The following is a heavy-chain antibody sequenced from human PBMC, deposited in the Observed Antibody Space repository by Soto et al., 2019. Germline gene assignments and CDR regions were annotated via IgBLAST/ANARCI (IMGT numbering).Heavy chain of an antibody. Sequence: EVQLVESGGGLVQPGESLRLSCAASGFTFTNYWMHWVRQAPGKGLVWVSRINPDGSIKSHADSVKGLFTTSRNNAKTTLYLQMSLLIAEDAAVYYCARVLRGYYYMVVWGKGNTFTAS. CDR1: GFTFTNYW. D-gene: IGHD4-17*01. V-gene: IGHV3-74*01. J-gene: IGHJ6*03. CDR2: INPDGSIK. CDR3: ARVLRGYYYMVV.